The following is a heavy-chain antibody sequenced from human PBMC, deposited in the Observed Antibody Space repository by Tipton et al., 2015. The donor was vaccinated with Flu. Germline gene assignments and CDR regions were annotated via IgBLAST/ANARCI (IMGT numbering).Heavy chain of an antibody. J-gene: IGHJ6*02. CDR2: IYYSGST. Sequence: TLSLTCSVSGGSISSGGAYWSWFRQLPGKGLEWIGCIYYSGSTYYNASLRSRLTISVDTSRNLFSLNLNSVTAADTAIYYCARDQGFGDGLTFDYYAMDVWGQGITVTVSS. D-gene: IGHD3-10*01. V-gene: IGHV4-31*03. CDR1: GGSISSGGAY. CDR3: ARDQGFGDGLTFDYYAMDV.